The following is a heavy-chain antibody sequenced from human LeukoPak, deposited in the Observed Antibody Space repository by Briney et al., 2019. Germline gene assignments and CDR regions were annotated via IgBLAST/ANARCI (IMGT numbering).Heavy chain of an antibody. J-gene: IGHJ6*03. D-gene: IGHD4-17*01. CDR3: AYSGTVSTQYYMDV. CDR1: GGTFSSYP. Sequence: ASVKVSCKASGGTFSSYPISWVRQAPGQGLEWMGGINPIFGTANYAQKFQGRVTITTDESTSTAYMELSSLRSEDTAVYYCAYSGTVSTQYYMDVWGKGTTVTVSS. V-gene: IGHV1-69*05. CDR2: INPIFGTA.